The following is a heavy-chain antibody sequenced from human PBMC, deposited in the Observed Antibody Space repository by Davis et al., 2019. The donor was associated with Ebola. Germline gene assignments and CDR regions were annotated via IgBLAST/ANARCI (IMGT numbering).Heavy chain of an antibody. Sequence: GESLKISCAASGFVFSSYVMSWVRRAPGKGPEWVSTLGLSADTYYAESVQGRFTISRDHSQNTLYLQMHSLRAEDTAVYYCARGAYGDYIVKAFDIWGQGTKVTVSS. CDR1: GFVFSSYV. D-gene: IGHD4-17*01. J-gene: IGHJ3*02. CDR3: ARGAYGDYIVKAFDI. V-gene: IGHV3-66*03. CDR2: LGLSADT.